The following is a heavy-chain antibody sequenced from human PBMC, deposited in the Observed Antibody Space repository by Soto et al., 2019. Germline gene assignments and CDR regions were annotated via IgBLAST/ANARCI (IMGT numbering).Heavy chain of an antibody. CDR3: TSDTFGLRDT. Sequence: LRLSCAASGFPFSHYWMHWVRQTPGKGLVWVSRINPAGTITNYADSVEGRFTISRDNADSALFLQMNSLSAEDTAIYYRTSDTFGLRDTWGQGTLVTVSS. CDR1: GFPFSHYW. D-gene: IGHD3-16*01. V-gene: IGHV3-74*01. J-gene: IGHJ5*02. CDR2: INPAGTIT.